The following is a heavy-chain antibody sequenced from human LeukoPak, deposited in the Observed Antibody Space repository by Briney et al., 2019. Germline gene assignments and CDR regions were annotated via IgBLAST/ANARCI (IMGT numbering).Heavy chain of an antibody. CDR2: INHSGST. D-gene: IGHD3-22*01. J-gene: IGHJ4*02. CDR1: GGSINNNIHY. CDR3: ARVIAYDSSGGQDY. Sequence: SETLSLTCTVSGGSINNNIHYWGWIRQPPGKGLEWIGEINHSGSTNYNPSLKSRVTISVDTSKNQFSLKLSSVTAADTAVYYCARVIAYDSSGGQDYWGQGTLVTVSS. V-gene: IGHV4-39*07.